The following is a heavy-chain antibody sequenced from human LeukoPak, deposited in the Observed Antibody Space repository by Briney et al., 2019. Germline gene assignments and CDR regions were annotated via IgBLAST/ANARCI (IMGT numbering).Heavy chain of an antibody. Sequence: GGSLRLSCAASGFTFSSYSMNWVRQAPGKGLKWVSHIIGSSTIYYADSVKGRFTISRDNARTSLYLQMNSLRAEDTAVYYCARSRDGYNLFDYWGQGTLVTVSS. CDR3: ARSRDGYNLFDY. V-gene: IGHV3-48*04. J-gene: IGHJ4*02. CDR2: IIGSSTI. D-gene: IGHD5-24*01. CDR1: GFTFSSYS.